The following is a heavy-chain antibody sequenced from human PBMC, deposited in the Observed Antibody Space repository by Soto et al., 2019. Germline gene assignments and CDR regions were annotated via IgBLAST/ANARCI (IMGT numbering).Heavy chain of an antibody. CDR1: GGTFSSYA. Sequence: QVQLVQSGAEVKKPGSSVKVSCKASGGTFSSYAISWVRQAPGQGLEWMGGIIPIFGTANYAQRFQGRVTITADESTSTAYMELSSLRSEDTAVYYCARWVLPAAIEPYGMDVWGQGTTVTVSS. CDR3: ARWVLPAAIEPYGMDV. J-gene: IGHJ6*02. D-gene: IGHD2-2*01. CDR2: IIPIFGTA. V-gene: IGHV1-69*01.